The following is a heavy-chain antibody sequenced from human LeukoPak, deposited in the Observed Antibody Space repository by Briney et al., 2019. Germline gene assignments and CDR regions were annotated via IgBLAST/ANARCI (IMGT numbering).Heavy chain of an antibody. CDR2: ISWNSGSI. D-gene: IGHD1-1*01. CDR3: AKTTMTYYYYGMDV. CDR1: GFTFSSYA. V-gene: IGHV3-9*01. J-gene: IGHJ6*02. Sequence: LPGGSLRLSCAASGFTFSSYAMSWVRQAPGKGLEWVSGISWNSGSIGYADSVKGRFTISRDNAKNSLYLQMNSLRAEDTALYYCAKTTMTYYYYGMDVWGQGTTVTVSS.